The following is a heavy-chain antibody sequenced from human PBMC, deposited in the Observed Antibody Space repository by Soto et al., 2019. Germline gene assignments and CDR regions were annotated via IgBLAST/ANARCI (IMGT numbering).Heavy chain of an antibody. CDR3: ARGRQTRYDSSGYYVGDTTTGIDY. V-gene: IGHV3-30-3*01. D-gene: IGHD3-22*01. Sequence: GGSLRLSCAASGFTFSSYAMHWVRQAPGKGLEWVAVISYDGSNKYYADSVKGRFTISRDNSKNTLYLQMNSLRAEDTAVYYCARGRQTRYDSSGYYVGDTTTGIDYWGQGTLVTVSS. J-gene: IGHJ4*02. CDR2: ISYDGSNK. CDR1: GFTFSSYA.